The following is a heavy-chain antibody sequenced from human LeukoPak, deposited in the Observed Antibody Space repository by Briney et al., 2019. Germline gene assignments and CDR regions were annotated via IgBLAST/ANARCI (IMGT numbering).Heavy chain of an antibody. V-gene: IGHV1-46*01. CDR2: LNPSRGTT. CDR1: GYNFSSYY. Sequence: ASVKLSCKASGYNFSSYYIQLVRQYPGQGLEWMGLLNPSRGTTAYAPKFQGRVTMTRDTSSNTVYMELRGLRSDDTAIYYCARDATRGIGGSYALDFWGQGSLVTVSS. D-gene: IGHD3-16*01. J-gene: IGHJ4*02. CDR3: ARDATRGIGGSYALDF.